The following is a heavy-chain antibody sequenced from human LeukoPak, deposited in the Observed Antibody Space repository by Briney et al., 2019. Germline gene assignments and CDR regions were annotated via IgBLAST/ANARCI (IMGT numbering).Heavy chain of an antibody. D-gene: IGHD1-26*01. CDR2: MNPNSGNT. CDR3: ARDPDRILQGSYYYGMDV. Sequence: ASVKVSCKASGYTFTSYDINWVRQATGQGLEWMGWMNPNSGNTGYAQKFQGRVTMTRNTSISTAYMELSSLRSEDTAVYYCARDPDRILQGSYYYGMDVWGQGTTVTVSS. J-gene: IGHJ6*02. CDR1: GYTFTSYD. V-gene: IGHV1-8*01.